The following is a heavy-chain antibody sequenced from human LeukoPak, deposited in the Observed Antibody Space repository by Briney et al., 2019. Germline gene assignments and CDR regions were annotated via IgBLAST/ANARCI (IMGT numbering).Heavy chain of an antibody. CDR2: ISAGNGNT. J-gene: IGHJ5*02. CDR1: GYTFTSYA. CDR3: ARDLHYYGSGP. V-gene: IGHV1-3*01. D-gene: IGHD3-10*01. Sequence: ASVKVSCKASGYTFTSYAIHWVRQAPGQRLEWMGWISAGNGNTKYSQNFQGRVTFISNTSATTAFMELSSLRSEDAAVYYCARDLHYYGSGPWGQGTLVTVSS.